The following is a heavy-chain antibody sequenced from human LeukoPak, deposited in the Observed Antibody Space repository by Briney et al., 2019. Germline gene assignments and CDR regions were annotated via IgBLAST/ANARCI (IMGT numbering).Heavy chain of an antibody. CDR1: GYTFTSYD. CDR2: MNPNSGNT. J-gene: IGHJ6*03. D-gene: IGHD2-2*01. CDR3: ARGLLGRVVPAAINYYYYYMDV. V-gene: IGHV1-8*01. Sequence: ASVKVSCKASGYTFTSYDINWVRQATGQGLEWMGWMNPNSGNTGYAQKFQGRVTMTRNTSISTAYMELSSLRSEDTAAYYCARGLLGRVVPAAINYYYYYMDVWGKGTTVTVSS.